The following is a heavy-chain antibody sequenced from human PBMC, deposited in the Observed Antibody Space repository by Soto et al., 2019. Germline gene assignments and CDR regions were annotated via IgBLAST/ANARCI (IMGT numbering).Heavy chain of an antibody. CDR1: NYTFTSYG. V-gene: IGHV1-18*01. D-gene: IGHD6-19*01. J-gene: IGHJ4*02. CDR3: ARESRQWLACDF. Sequence: QIQLVQSGTEVKYPGASVKVSCKASNYTFTSYGFNWVRQAPGQGIEWIGWISAYNGYTSYEKKFQGRVTMTTDASTRTAYVQLRSLGFDDTAVYYCARESRQWLACDFWGQGTRVSVSS. CDR2: ISAYNGYT.